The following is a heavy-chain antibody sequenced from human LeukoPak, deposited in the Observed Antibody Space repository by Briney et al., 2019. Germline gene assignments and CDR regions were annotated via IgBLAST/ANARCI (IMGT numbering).Heavy chain of an antibody. J-gene: IGHJ5*02. CDR1: GFTFSSYE. V-gene: IGHV3-48*03. CDR2: IGRSGSTI. Sequence: GGSLRLSCAASGFTFSSYEMNWVRQAPGKGLEWDSYIGRSGSTIYYADSVKGRFTISRDNAKNSLYLQMNSLRAEDTAVYYCARLALRESSSWYYWFDPWGQGTLVTVSS. D-gene: IGHD6-13*01. CDR3: ARLALRESSSWYYWFDP.